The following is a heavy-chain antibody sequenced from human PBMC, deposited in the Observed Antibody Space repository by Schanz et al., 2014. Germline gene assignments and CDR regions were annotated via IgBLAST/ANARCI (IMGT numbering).Heavy chain of an antibody. CDR1: GFSFSDYG. D-gene: IGHD5-12*01. J-gene: IGHJ6*02. V-gene: IGHV3-30*03. CDR3: ARDLTVDTGYDVHYCYYGMDV. Sequence: VQLLESGGGLVQPGGSLRLSCAGSGFSFSDYGMHWVRQAPGRGLEWVAVISYHGSERYYADSVKGRFTISRDNSKNTQYLQMNSLRTEDTTVYYCARDLTVDTGYDVHYCYYGMDVWGQGTTVTVSS. CDR2: ISYHGSER.